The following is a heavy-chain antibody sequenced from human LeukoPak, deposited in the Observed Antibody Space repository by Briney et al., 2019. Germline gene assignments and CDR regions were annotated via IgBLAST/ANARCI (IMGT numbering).Heavy chain of an antibody. CDR1: GGSISSYY. CDR2: IYYSGST. V-gene: IGHV4-59*01. D-gene: IGHD3-22*01. J-gene: IGHJ4*02. CDR3: ARGLRMGYYYDSSGYFLDY. Sequence: SETLSLTCTVSGGSISSYYWSWIRQPPGKGLEWIGYIYYSGSTNYNPSLKSRVTISVDTSKNQFSLKLSSVTAADTAVYYRARGLRMGYYYDSSGYFLDYWGQGTLVTVSS.